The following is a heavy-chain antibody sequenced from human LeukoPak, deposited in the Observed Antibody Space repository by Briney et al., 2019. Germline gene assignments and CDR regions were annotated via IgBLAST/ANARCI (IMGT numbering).Heavy chain of an antibody. D-gene: IGHD3-10*01. Sequence: GGSLRLSCAASGFTFDDYAMHWVRQAPGKGLEWVSLISGDGGNTYYADSVKGRFTISRDNSKNSLYLQMNSLRTEDTALYYCAKDMWRFGELDYDYWGQGTLVTVSS. CDR3: AKDMWRFGELDYDY. CDR1: GFTFDDYA. V-gene: IGHV3-43*02. CDR2: ISGDGGNT. J-gene: IGHJ4*02.